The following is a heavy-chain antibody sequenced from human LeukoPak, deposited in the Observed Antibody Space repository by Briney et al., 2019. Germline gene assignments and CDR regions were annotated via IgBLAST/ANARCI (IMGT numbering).Heavy chain of an antibody. D-gene: IGHD2-2*01. Sequence: PGGSLRLSCVASGFTLSTYGMHWVRQAPGRGLEWVALISYDESNKLYADSVKGRFTISRDNSKNTLYLQMNSLRAEDTAVYYCARDHYQLNVLFYYGMDVWGQGTTVTVSS. CDR3: ARDHYQLNVLFYYGMDV. CDR2: ISYDESNK. CDR1: GFTLSTYG. V-gene: IGHV3-30*03. J-gene: IGHJ6*02.